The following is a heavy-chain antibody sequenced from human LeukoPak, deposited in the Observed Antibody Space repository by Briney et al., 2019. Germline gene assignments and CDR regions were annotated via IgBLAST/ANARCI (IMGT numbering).Heavy chain of an antibody. CDR1: GGSIISYY. CDR3: TRSFPGIVGAADF. Sequence: PSETLSLTCTVSGGSIISYYWSWIRQSPGKGLEWIGYIYSSGKTNYNPSFKSRVTISVDTSKNQFSLNVNSMSAADTGVYYCTRSFPGIVGAADFWGQGTLVTVSS. D-gene: IGHD1-26*01. J-gene: IGHJ4*02. CDR2: IYSSGKT. V-gene: IGHV4-59*01.